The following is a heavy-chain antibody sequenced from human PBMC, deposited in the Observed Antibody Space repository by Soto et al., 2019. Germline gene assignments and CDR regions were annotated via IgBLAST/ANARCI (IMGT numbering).Heavy chain of an antibody. CDR3: VMYLMVRGDRGVGYYYYYMGV. D-gene: IGHD3-10*01. V-gene: IGHV4-59*08. J-gene: IGHJ6*03. Sequence: SETLSLTCTVSGGSISSYYWSWIRQPPGKGLEWIGYIYYSGSTNYNPSLKSRVTISVDTSKNQFSLKLSSVTAADTAVYYCVMYLMVRGDRGVGYYYYYMGVWGKGTTVTVSS. CDR2: IYYSGST. CDR1: GGSISSYY.